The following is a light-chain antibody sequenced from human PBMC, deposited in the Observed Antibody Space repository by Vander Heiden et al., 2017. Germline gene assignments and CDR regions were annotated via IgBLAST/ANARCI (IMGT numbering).Light chain of an antibody. Sequence: EIVLTQSPATLSVSPGERATLSCRARQSVSSNLAWYQQKPGQAPRLLIYGASTRATAIPARFSGSASGTEFTLTISSLQSEHFTVYYCHEDNNWAPTFGQGTRVEIK. CDR2: GAS. J-gene: IGKJ1*01. CDR3: HEDNNWAPT. V-gene: IGKV3-15*01. CDR1: QSVSSN.